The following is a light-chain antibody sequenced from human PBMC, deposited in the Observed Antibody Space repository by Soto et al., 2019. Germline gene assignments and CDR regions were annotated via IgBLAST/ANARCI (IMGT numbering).Light chain of an antibody. J-gene: IGLJ1*01. Sequence: QSALTQPPSASGSPGQSVTISCTGTSSDVGAYIFVSWYQQHPGKAPKLMVYDVNRRPPGVPDRFFGSKSGNTASLTVSGLQAEDEADYYCVSFAGGTYVFGTGTKATV. CDR1: SSDVGAYIF. CDR2: DVN. CDR3: VSFAGGTYV. V-gene: IGLV2-8*01.